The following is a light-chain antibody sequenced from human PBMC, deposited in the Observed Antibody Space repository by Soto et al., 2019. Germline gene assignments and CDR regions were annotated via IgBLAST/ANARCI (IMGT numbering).Light chain of an antibody. J-gene: IGLJ1*01. V-gene: IGLV2-14*01. CDR3: SSYTGSSTPYV. CDR1: SSDIGAYNY. Sequence: QSALTQSASVSGSPGQSITISCTGTSSDIGAYNYVSWYQQYPGKAPKLMIYEVSNRTSGVSNRFSGSKSGNTASLTISGLQDEDEADYYCSSYTGSSTPYVFGTGTKLTVL. CDR2: EVS.